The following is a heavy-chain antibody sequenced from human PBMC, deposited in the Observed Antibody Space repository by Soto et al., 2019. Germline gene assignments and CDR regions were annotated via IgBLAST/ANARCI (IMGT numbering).Heavy chain of an antibody. CDR2: XXPXSGNT. D-gene: IGHD2-15*01. J-gene: IGHJ3*02. Sequence: ASVKVSCKASGYTFTSYDINWVRQATGQGLEWMGWXXPXSGNTGXXQKFQGRVTMTRSTSISTAYMELSSLRSEDTAVYYCARGARDSVVVVAATPANDAFDIWGQVTMVTV. V-gene: IGHV1-8*01. CDR1: GYTFTSYD. CDR3: ARGARDSVVVVAATPANDAFDI.